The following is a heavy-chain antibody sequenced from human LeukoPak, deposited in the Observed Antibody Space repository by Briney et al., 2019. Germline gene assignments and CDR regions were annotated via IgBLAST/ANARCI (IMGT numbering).Heavy chain of an antibody. J-gene: IGHJ4*02. CDR2: IYYNGST. CDR1: GGSSSSGDYY. CDR3: ARVQRYCSGGSCYGGGYFDY. V-gene: IGHV4-30-4*01. D-gene: IGHD2-15*01. Sequence: SETLSLTCTVSGGSSSSGDYYWSWIRQPPGRGLEWIGYIYYNGSTYYNPSLKSRVTISVDTSKNQFSLKLSSVTAADTAVYYCARVQRYCSGGSCYGGGYFDYWGQGTLVTVSS.